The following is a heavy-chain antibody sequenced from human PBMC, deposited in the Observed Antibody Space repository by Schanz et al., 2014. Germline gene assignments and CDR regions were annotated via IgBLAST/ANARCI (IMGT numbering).Heavy chain of an antibody. J-gene: IGHJ4*02. V-gene: IGHV3-30*18. Sequence: QVHLVESGGGVVQPGGSLRLSCAASRFTFSDYWMSWVRQAPGKGLEWVAVILYDGSKTYYADSVKGRFTISRDNSKNTLYLQMNSLRTEDTAVYFCAKSYDTSGYSGFDYWGQGTLVTVSS. CDR3: AKSYDTSGYSGFDY. CDR1: RFTFSDYW. D-gene: IGHD3-22*01. CDR2: ILYDGSKT.